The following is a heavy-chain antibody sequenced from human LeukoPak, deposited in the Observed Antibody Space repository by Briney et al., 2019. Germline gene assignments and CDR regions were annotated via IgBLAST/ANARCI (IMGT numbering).Heavy chain of an antibody. CDR3: ARTVPGYFFDY. CDR1: GFTFSSYW. CDR2: INTDGSST. D-gene: IGHD3-10*01. V-gene: IGHV3-74*01. J-gene: IGHJ4*02. Sequence: GGSLRLSCAASGFTFSSYWMHWVRHAPGKGLVWVSRINTDGSSTSYADSVKGRFTISRDNAKNTLYLQMNSLRAEDTAVYYCARTVPGYFFDYWGQGALVTVSS.